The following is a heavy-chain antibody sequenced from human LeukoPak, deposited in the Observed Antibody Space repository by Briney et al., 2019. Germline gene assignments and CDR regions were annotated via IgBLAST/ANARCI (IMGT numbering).Heavy chain of an antibody. D-gene: IGHD5-24*01. J-gene: IGHJ4*02. CDR2: INPNNGAT. V-gene: IGHV1-2*02. Sequence: SVKVSCKASGYSFTGYYMHWVRQAPGQGLEWMGWINPNNGATNYAQKFQGRVTMTRDTSISTAYMDLSRLTSDDTAVYYCARDSRRDGYNIFDYWGQGTLVSVSS. CDR3: ARDSRRDGYNIFDY. CDR1: GYSFTGYY.